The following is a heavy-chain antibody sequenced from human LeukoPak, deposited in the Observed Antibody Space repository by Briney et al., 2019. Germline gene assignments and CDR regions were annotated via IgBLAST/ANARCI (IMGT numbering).Heavy chain of an antibody. CDR3: TRERQNKDFWSGGDY. V-gene: IGHV3-7*01. D-gene: IGHD3-3*01. J-gene: IGHJ4*02. Sequence: GGSLRLSCAASGFTFSTYWMSWVRQAPGKGLEWVANIKQDGSEKYYVDSVKGRFTISRDNAKNSLYLQMNTLRPEDTAVYYCTRERQNKDFWSGGDYWGQGTLVTVSS. CDR2: IKQDGSEK. CDR1: GFTFSTYW.